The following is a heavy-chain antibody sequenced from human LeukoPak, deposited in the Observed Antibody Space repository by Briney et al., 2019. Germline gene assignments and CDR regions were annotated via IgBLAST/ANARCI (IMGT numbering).Heavy chain of an antibody. D-gene: IGHD2-21*02. Sequence: SVKVSCKASGGTFSSYAISWVRQAPGQGLEWMGGIIPIFGTANYAQKFQGRVTITADESTSTAYMELSSLRSEDTAVYYCARERGRTVVVTATVAFDIWGQGTLVTVSS. CDR1: GGTFSSYA. J-gene: IGHJ4*02. CDR3: ARERGRTVVVTATVAFDI. CDR2: IIPIFGTA. V-gene: IGHV1-69*13.